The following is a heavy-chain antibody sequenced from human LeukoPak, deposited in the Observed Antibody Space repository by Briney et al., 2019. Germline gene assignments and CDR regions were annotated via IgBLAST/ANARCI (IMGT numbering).Heavy chain of an antibody. J-gene: IGHJ4*02. CDR3: ACGAWATRLHS. Sequence: RTSDTLSLTCAVYGESLNYYYWSWIRQSPEKGLEWIGEVFDGKTTNYNPSLKSRVTISAVTSSNQFSLNLKSVTAADTAVYYCACGAWATRLHSWAQGTLVIVSS. CDR1: GESLNYYY. CDR2: VFDGKTT. D-gene: IGHD5-24*01. V-gene: IGHV4-34*12.